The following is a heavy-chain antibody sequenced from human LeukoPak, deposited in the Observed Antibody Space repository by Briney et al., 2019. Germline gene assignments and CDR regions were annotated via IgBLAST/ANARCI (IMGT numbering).Heavy chain of an antibody. Sequence: GGSLRLSCAASGFTFSSYAMSWVHQAPGKGLEWVSGISGSGGSTYYADSVKGRFTISRDNSKNTLYLQMNSLRAEDAAIYYCAKGNDFWSGYPYYYYMDVWGKGTTVTVSS. V-gene: IGHV3-23*01. D-gene: IGHD3-3*01. CDR2: ISGSGGST. CDR1: GFTFSSYA. J-gene: IGHJ6*03. CDR3: AKGNDFWSGYPYYYYMDV.